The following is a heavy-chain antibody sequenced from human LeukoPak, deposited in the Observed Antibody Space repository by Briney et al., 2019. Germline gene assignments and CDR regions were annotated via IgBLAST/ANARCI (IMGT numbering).Heavy chain of an antibody. CDR1: GYSFTSYW. J-gene: IGHJ4*02. V-gene: IGHV5-51*01. Sequence: GESLKISCKGSGYSFTSYWIGWVRQMPGKGLEWMGIIYPGDSDTRYSPSFQGQVTISADKSISTAYMELSSLRADDTAVYFCARDLYLAAGDFDYWGQGTLVTVSS. CDR3: ARDLYLAAGDFDY. CDR2: IYPGDSDT. D-gene: IGHD6-13*01.